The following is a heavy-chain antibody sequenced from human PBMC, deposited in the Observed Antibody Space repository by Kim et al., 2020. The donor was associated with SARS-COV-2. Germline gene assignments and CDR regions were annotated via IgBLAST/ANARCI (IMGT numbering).Heavy chain of an antibody. Sequence: SVKVSCKASGGTFSSYAISWVRQAPGQGLEWMGGIIPIFGTANYAQKFQGRVTITADESTSTAYMELSSLRSEDTAVYYCASKEKGEPRTWFDPWGQGTLVTVSS. CDR2: IIPIFGTA. CDR3: ASKEKGEPRTWFDP. J-gene: IGHJ5*02. CDR1: GGTFSSYA. D-gene: IGHD3-16*01. V-gene: IGHV1-69*13.